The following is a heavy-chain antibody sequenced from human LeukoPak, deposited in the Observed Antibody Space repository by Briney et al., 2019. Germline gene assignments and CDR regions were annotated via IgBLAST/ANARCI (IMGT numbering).Heavy chain of an antibody. J-gene: IGHJ6*03. CDR3: AKDGGLLWFGELPRTFYYMDV. Sequence: GGSLRLSCAASGFTVSSNYMSWVRQAPGKGLEWVSSISSSSSYIYYADSVKGRFTISRDNSKNTLYLQMNSLRAEDTAVYYCAKDGGLLWFGELPRTFYYMDVWGKGTTVTVSS. CDR2: ISSSSSYI. D-gene: IGHD3-10*01. V-gene: IGHV3-21*04. CDR1: GFTVSSNY.